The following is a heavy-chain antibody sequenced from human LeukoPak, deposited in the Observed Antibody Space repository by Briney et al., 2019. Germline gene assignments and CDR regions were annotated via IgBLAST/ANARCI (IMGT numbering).Heavy chain of an antibody. V-gene: IGHV4-34*01. CDR2: INHSGST. D-gene: IGHD3-10*01. J-gene: IGHJ4*02. CDR3: ARGLWFGELFS. CDR1: GGSFSGYY. Sequence: PSETLSLTCAVYGGSFSGYYWSWIRQPPGKGLEWIGEINHSGSTNYNPSLKSRVTISVDTSKNQFSLKLSSVTAADTAAYYCARGLWFGELFSWGQGTLVTVSS.